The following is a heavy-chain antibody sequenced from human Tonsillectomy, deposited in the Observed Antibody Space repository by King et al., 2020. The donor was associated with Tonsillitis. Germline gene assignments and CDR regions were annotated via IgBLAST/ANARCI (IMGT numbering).Heavy chain of an antibody. CDR3: ARVAGEYFDH. CDR2: MSTRGSTI. Sequence: VQLVESGGTLVRPGGSLRLSCAVSGFTFSDSYMSWIRQAPGKGLEWVSYMSTRGSTISYADSVKGRFTISRDNAKNSLYLQMNSLRAEDTAGYYCARVAGEYFDHWGQGTLVTVAS. J-gene: IGHJ4*02. V-gene: IGHV3-11*01. CDR1: GFTFSDSY. D-gene: IGHD7-27*01.